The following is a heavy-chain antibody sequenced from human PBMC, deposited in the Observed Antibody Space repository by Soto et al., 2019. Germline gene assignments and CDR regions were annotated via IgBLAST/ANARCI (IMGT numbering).Heavy chain of an antibody. D-gene: IGHD2-8*01. CDR1: RGSISSYY. CDR3: PQVLIVYAPYCYHYVIG. J-gene: IGHJ6*03. Sequence: SATRSLTCPISRGSISSYYWSWIRQPPGKGLEWIGYIYYSGSTNYNPSLKSRVTISVDTSKNQFSLKLSSVTAAATAVYYCPQVLIVYAPYCYHYVIGWGK. CDR2: IYYSGST. V-gene: IGHV4-59*01.